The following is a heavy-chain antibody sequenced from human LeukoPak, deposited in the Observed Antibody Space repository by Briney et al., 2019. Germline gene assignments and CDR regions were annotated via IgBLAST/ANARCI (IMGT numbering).Heavy chain of an antibody. CDR1: GGTFSSYA. CDR3: ATARFSAALGYGMDV. V-gene: IGHV1-69*13. J-gene: IGHJ6*02. Sequence: GASVTVSCTASGGTFSSYAISWVRQAPGQGLEWMGGIIPIFGTANYVQKFQGRVTITADESTSTAYMELSSLRSEDTAVYYCATARFSAALGYGMDVWGQGTTVTVSS. CDR2: IIPIFGTA. D-gene: IGHD6-13*01.